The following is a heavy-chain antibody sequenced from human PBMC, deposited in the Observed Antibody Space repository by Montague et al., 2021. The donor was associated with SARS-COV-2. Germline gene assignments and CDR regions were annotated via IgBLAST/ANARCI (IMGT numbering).Heavy chain of an antibody. CDR1: GGSTSSSGYY. V-gene: IGHV4-39*07. J-gene: IGHJ6*02. CDR3: ARVGRQQLVRLSGMDV. D-gene: IGHD6-13*01. Sequence: SETLSLTCTVSGGSTSSSGYYWGWIRQPPGKGLEWIGSIYYSGSTYYNPSLKSRVTISVDTSKNQFSLKLSSVTAADTAMYYCARVGRQQLVRLSGMDVWGQGTTVTVSS. CDR2: IYYSGST.